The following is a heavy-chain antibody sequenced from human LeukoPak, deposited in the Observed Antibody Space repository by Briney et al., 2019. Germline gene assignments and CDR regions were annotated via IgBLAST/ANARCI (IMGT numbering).Heavy chain of an antibody. CDR1: GFTFSDYY. CDR2: ISSSSDFT. CDR3: ARRYYDFLTGYYNWYFDL. Sequence: GGSLRLSCAASGFTFSDYYMNWIRQAPGKGLEWVACISSSSDFTNYADSVKGRFTISRDNAKNSLYLQMNSLRADDTAVSYCARRYYDFLTGYYNWYFDLWGRGTLVTVSS. J-gene: IGHJ2*01. D-gene: IGHD3-9*01. V-gene: IGHV3-11*03.